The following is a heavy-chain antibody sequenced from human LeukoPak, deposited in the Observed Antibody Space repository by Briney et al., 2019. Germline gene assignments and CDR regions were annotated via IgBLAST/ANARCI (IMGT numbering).Heavy chain of an antibody. CDR3: ARVSGYSGTWYVDY. J-gene: IGHJ4*02. CDR1: GFTFRSYG. D-gene: IGHD6-13*01. CDR2: IWYDGSNK. V-gene: IGHV3-33*01. Sequence: GGSLRLSCVASGFTFRSYGMHWVRQAPGKGLEWVAIIWYDGSNKYYADFVKGRFTTSRDNSKNTLYLQMNSLRADDTAVYYCARVSGYSGTWYVDYWGQGTLVTVSS.